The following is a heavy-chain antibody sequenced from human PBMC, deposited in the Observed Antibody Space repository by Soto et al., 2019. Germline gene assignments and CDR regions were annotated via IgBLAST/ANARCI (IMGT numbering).Heavy chain of an antibody. CDR2: IYSGGST. Sequence: GGSLRLSCAASGFTVSSNYMSWVRQAPGKGLEWVSVIYSGGSTYYADSVKGRFTISRDNAKNSLYLQMNSLRAEDTAVYYCAREHPTGEQYGMDVWGQGTKVTVSS. CDR3: AREHPTGEQYGMDV. CDR1: GFTVSSNY. D-gene: IGHD6-13*01. V-gene: IGHV3-53*01. J-gene: IGHJ6*02.